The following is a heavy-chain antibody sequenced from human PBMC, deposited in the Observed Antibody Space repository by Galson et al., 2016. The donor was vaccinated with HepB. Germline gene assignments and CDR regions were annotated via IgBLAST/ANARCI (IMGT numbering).Heavy chain of an antibody. Sequence: SETLSLTCTLSGDSVSNYYWSWIRQTPGRGLEWIGHVYYSGSTSYNPSLKSRLTISVDTFNSQFSLKLNSVTAADTAVYYCARDGANFFHQYYFGMDVWGQGITVIVSS. CDR1: GDSVSNYY. CDR2: VYYSGST. J-gene: IGHJ6*02. CDR3: ARDGANFFHQYYFGMDV. D-gene: IGHD2-2*01. V-gene: IGHV4-59*02.